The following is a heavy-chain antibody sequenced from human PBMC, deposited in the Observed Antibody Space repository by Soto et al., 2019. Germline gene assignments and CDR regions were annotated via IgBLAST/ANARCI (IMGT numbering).Heavy chain of an antibody. CDR2: FDPEDGET. Sequence: ASVKVSCKVSGYTLTELSMHWVRQAPGKGLGWMGGFDPEDGETIYAQKFQGRVTMTEDTSTDTAYMELSSLRSEDTAVYYCATLPRIAAAGTIRDDFDYWGQETLVTVSS. J-gene: IGHJ4*02. V-gene: IGHV1-24*01. D-gene: IGHD6-13*01. CDR3: ATLPRIAAAGTIRDDFDY. CDR1: GYTLTELS.